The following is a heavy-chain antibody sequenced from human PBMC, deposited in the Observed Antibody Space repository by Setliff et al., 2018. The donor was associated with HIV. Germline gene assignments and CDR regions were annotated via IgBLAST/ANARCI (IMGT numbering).Heavy chain of an antibody. CDR2: IYYIRGA. Sequence: TSETLSLTCTVSGGSINSGGYYWTWVRQHPGKGLQWIGYIYYIRGAYYNPSLKSRVTISLDTSKNHFSLNLSSVTAADTAVYYCARESMLRGLRHAVDIWGQGTMVTVSS. V-gene: IGHV4-31*03. J-gene: IGHJ3*02. CDR1: GGSINSGGYY. CDR3: ARESMLRGLRHAVDI. D-gene: IGHD3-10*01.